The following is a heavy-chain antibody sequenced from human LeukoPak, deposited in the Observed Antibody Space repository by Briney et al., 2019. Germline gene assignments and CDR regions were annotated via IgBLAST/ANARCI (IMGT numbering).Heavy chain of an antibody. V-gene: IGHV4-61*02. D-gene: IGHD6-13*01. CDR3: ARGPAAPKSQMYSSSWYKAGSIYYFDY. CDR1: GGSISSGSYY. CDR2: IYTSGST. Sequence: KPSQTLSLTCTVSGGSISSGSYYWSWIRQPAGKGLEWIGRIYTSGSTNYNPSLKSRVTISVDTSKNQFSLKLSSVTAADTAVYYCARGPAAPKSQMYSSSWYKAGSIYYFDYWGQGTLVTVSS. J-gene: IGHJ4*02.